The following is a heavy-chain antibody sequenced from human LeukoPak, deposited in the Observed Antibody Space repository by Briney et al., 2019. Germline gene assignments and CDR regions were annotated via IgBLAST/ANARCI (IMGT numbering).Heavy chain of an antibody. CDR1: GYTFTSYD. D-gene: IGHD3-9*01. Sequence: SVKVSCKASGYTFTSYDINWVRQAPGQGLEWMGGIIPIFGTANYAQKFQGRVTITADESTSTAYMELSSLRSEDTAVYYCASPAGRLRYFDWLAEPATWYHGMDVWGQGTTVTVSS. J-gene: IGHJ6*02. CDR2: IIPIFGTA. V-gene: IGHV1-69*13. CDR3: ASPAGRLRYFDWLAEPATWYHGMDV.